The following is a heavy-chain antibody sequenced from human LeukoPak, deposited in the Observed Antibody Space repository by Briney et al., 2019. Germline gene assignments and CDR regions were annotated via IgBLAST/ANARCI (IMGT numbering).Heavy chain of an antibody. Sequence: ASVKVSCKASGYTFTGYYIHWVRQAPGQGLEWMGWINPNSGGTNFAQKFQGRVTMARDTSISTTYMELSSLRSEDTAVYYCARVMVRGVITQFDYWGQGTLVTVSS. CDR1: GYTFTGYY. J-gene: IGHJ4*02. CDR2: INPNSGGT. CDR3: ARVMVRGVITQFDY. D-gene: IGHD3-10*01. V-gene: IGHV1-2*02.